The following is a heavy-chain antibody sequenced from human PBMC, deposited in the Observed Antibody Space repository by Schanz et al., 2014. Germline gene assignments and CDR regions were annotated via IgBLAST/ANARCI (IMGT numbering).Heavy chain of an antibody. CDR3: SKDKQGSRSDDS. V-gene: IGHV3-23*01. D-gene: IGHD2-15*01. Sequence: EVQLLESGGGLVQPGESLRLSCAASGFSFSSYTMSWVRQAPGKGLEWVSRMIGSGSSVFYADSVKGRFTISRDNSRKTLYLQMNRLRVDDTAVYYCSKDKQGSRSDDSWGQGTLVTVSS. CDR2: MIGSGSSV. J-gene: IGHJ5*01. CDR1: GFSFSSYT.